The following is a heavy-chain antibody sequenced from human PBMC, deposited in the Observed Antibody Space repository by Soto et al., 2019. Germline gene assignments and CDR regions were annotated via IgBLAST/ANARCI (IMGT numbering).Heavy chain of an antibody. CDR3: ATGPNSSGFGGFFDY. Sequence: EVQVVQSGGGLVKPGGSLRLSCAASGFTFSSYTLAWVRQAPGKGLEWVSSISSGGEYIYYAESFKGRIAISIDNARNSLSLQMNSRRAEDTAFYFWATGPNSSGFGGFFDYWGQGTLVTVSS. CDR1: GFTFSSYT. V-gene: IGHV3-21*02. CDR2: ISSGGEYI. J-gene: IGHJ4*02. D-gene: IGHD5-12*01.